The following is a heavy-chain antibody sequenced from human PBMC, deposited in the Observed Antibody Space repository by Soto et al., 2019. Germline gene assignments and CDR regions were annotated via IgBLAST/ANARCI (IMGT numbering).Heavy chain of an antibody. V-gene: IGHV1-18*01. CDR2: ISAHNGNT. CDR1: GYAFTTYG. J-gene: IGHJ4*02. D-gene: IGHD1-1*01. CDR3: ARGRYGDY. Sequence: QVHLVXSXXXXXXXGASVKVSCQGSGYAFTTYGITWVRQAPGQGLEWMGWISAHNGNTNYAQKLQGRVTVTRDTSTSTAYMELRSLRDDDTAVYYCARGRYGDYWGQGALVTVSS.